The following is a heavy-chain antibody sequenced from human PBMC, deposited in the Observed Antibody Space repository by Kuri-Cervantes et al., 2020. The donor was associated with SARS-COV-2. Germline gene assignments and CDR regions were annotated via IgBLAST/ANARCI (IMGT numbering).Heavy chain of an antibody. D-gene: IGHD2-2*01. J-gene: IGHJ4*02. CDR3: ARDFSGDIVVVPAI. V-gene: IGHV1-2*02. CDR2: INPNSGGT. Sequence: ASVKVSCKASGYTFTGYYMHWVRQAPGQGLEWMGWINPNSGGTNYAQKFQGRVTMTRDTSISTAYMELSRLRFDDTAVYYCARDFSGDIVVVPAIWGQGTLVTVSS. CDR1: GYTFTGYY.